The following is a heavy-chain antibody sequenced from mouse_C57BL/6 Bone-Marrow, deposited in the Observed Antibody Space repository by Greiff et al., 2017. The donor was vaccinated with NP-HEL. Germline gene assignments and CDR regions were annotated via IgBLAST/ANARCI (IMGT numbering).Heavy chain of an antibody. D-gene: IGHD1-1*01. CDR3: ARSDTTVVAPYYYAMDY. V-gene: IGHV1-69*01. Sequence: QVQLQQPGAELVMPGASVKLSCKASGYTFTSYWMHWVKQRPGQGLEWIGEIDPSDSYTNYIQKFKGKSTLTVDESSSTAYMQLSSLTSEDSAVYYCARSDTTVVAPYYYAMDYWGQGTSVTVSS. J-gene: IGHJ4*01. CDR1: GYTFTSYW. CDR2: IDPSDSYT.